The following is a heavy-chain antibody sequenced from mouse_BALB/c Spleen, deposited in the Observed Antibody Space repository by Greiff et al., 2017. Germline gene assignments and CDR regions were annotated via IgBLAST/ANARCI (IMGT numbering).Heavy chain of an antibody. CDR3: ARTYYYGSSLYAMDY. CDR1: GYTFSSYW. V-gene: IGHV1-9*01. CDR2: ILPGSGST. Sequence: QVQLQQSGAELMKPGASVKISCKATGYTFSSYWIEWVKQRPGHGLEWIGEILPGSGSTNYNETFKGKATFNADTSSNTAYMQLSSLTSEDSAVYYCARTYYYGSSLYAMDYWGQGTSVTVSS. J-gene: IGHJ4*01. D-gene: IGHD1-1*01.